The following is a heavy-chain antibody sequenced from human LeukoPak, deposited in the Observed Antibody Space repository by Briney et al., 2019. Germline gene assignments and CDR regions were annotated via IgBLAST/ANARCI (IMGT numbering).Heavy chain of an antibody. J-gene: IGHJ4*02. V-gene: IGHV1-18*01. CDR2: ISAYNGNT. CDR1: GYTFTSYG. D-gene: IGHD2-15*01. CDR3: SRDSGYCSGGNCWYFDF. Sequence: ASVTVSCKASGYTFTSYGISWVRQAPGQGLEWMGWISAYNGNTNYAQKLQGRVTMTTDTSTSTAYMELMSLRSDDTAVYYCSRDSGYCSGGNCWYFDFWGQGTLVTVSA.